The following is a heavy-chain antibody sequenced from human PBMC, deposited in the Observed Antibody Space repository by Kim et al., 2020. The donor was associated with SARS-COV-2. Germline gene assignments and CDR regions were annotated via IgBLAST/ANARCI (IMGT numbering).Heavy chain of an antibody. J-gene: IGHJ4*01. CDR1: GFTFSSYA. Sequence: GGSLRLSCAASGFTFSSYAMHWVRQAPGKGLEWVAVISYDGSNKYYADSVKGRFTISRDNSKNTLYLQMNSLRAEDTAVYYCARDGQQLDYPYYFAYWG. V-gene: IGHV3-30-3*01. CDR2: ISYDGSNK. D-gene: IGHD6-13*01. CDR3: ARDGQQLDYPYYFAY.